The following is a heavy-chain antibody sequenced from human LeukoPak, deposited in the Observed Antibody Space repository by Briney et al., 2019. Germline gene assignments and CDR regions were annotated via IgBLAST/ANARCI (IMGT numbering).Heavy chain of an antibody. J-gene: IGHJ4*02. CDR2: INPSGGST. CDR3: AREQWLVRILLGYFDY. Sequence: ASVKVSCKASGYTFTSYYMHWVRQAPGQGLEWMGIINPSGGSTSYAQKFQGRVTMTRDMSTSTVYMELSSLRSEDTAVYYCAREQWLVRILLGYFDYWGQGTLVTVSS. D-gene: IGHD6-19*01. V-gene: IGHV1-46*01. CDR1: GYTFTSYY.